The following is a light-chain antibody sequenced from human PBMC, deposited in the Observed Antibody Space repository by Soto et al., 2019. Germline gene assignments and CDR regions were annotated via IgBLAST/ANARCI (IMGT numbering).Light chain of an antibody. CDR1: SSNIGAGYA. CDR2: RNT. V-gene: IGLV1-40*01. CDR3: QSYDRSLTGVL. Sequence: QSVLTQPPSVSGAPGQRVTVSCTGTSSNIGAGYAVHWYQHLPGTAPKVLIYRNTNRPSGVPDRFFGSRSGTSASLAITGLQAEDEGDYYCQSYDRSLTGVLFGGGTKLTVL. J-gene: IGLJ2*01.